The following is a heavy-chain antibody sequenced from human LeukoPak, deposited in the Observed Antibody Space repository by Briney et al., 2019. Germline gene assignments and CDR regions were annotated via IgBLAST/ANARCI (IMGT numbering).Heavy chain of an antibody. Sequence: GESLKISCKGSGYSFTSYWIGWVRQKPGKGLEWMGIIYPGDSDTRYSPSFQGQVTISADKSISTAYLQWSSLKASDTAMYYCARPRAGYSSGHYFDYWGQGTLVTVSS. J-gene: IGHJ4*02. D-gene: IGHD6-19*01. CDR1: GYSFTSYW. V-gene: IGHV5-51*01. CDR2: IYPGDSDT. CDR3: ARPRAGYSSGHYFDY.